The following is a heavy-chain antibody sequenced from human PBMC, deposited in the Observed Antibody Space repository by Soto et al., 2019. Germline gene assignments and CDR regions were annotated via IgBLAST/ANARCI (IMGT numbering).Heavy chain of an antibody. CDR1: GYTFTSYY. CDR3: AILDILTGYYNGY. J-gene: IGHJ4*02. D-gene: IGHD3-9*01. Sequence: ASVKVSCKASGYTFTSYYMHWGRQAPGQGLEWMGIINPSGGSTSYAQKFHGRVTMTRDTSTSTVYMELSSLRSEDTAVYYCAILDILTGYYNGYWGQGTLVTVSS. V-gene: IGHV1-46*01. CDR2: INPSGGST.